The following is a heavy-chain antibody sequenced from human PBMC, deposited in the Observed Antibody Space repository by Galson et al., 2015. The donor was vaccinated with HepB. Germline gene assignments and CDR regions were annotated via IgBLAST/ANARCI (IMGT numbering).Heavy chain of an antibody. CDR2: ISYDGSNK. CDR1: GFTFSSYA. Sequence: SLRLSCAASGFTFSSYAMHWVRQAPGKGLEWVAVISYDGSNKYYADSVKGRFTISRDNSKNTLYLQMNSLRAEDTAVYYCARYGGILTGYSRVDYYYYYGMDVWGQGTTVTVSS. J-gene: IGHJ6*02. V-gene: IGHV3-30*04. CDR3: ARYGGILTGYSRVDYYYYYGMDV. D-gene: IGHD3-9*01.